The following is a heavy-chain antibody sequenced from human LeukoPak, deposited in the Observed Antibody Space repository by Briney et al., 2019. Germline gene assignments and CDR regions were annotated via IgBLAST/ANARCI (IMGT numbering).Heavy chain of an antibody. CDR3: AKDRSRSYGLLGFYYYYMDV. Sequence: GGTLRLSCAASGFTFSSYGMSWVRQAPGKGLEWVSAISGSGGSTYYADSVKGRFTISRDNSKNTLYLQMNSLRAEDTAVYYCAKDRSRSYGLLGFYYYYMDVWGKGTTVTVSS. J-gene: IGHJ6*03. D-gene: IGHD5-18*01. V-gene: IGHV3-23*01. CDR1: GFTFSSYG. CDR2: ISGSGGST.